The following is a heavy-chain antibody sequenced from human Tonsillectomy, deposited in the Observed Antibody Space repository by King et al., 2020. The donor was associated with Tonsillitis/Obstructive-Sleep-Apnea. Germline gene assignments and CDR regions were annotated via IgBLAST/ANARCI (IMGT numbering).Heavy chain of an antibody. CDR1: GFTFSNHW. CDR2: IKGDGSDS. D-gene: IGHD3-10*01. V-gene: IGHV3-74*01. J-gene: IGHJ5*02. Sequence: VQLVESGGDLVQPGGSLRLSCTASGFTFSNHWMHWVRQAPGKGLEWVSRIKGDGSDSSYADSVKGRFTSSRDNAKNTLYLQMNRLRDVDTAVYYCARDEVYGSGCCGTWGQGTLVTVSS. CDR3: ARDEVYGSGCCGT.